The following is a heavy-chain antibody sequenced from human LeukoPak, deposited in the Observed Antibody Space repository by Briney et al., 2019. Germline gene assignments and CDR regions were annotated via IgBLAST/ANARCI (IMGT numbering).Heavy chain of an antibody. CDR2: IYYRGST. J-gene: IGHJ4*02. CDR1: GGSISSSSYY. Sequence: SETLSLTCTVSGGSISSSSYYWGWIRQPPGTGLEWIGSIYYRGSTYYNPSLKSRVTISVDTSKNQFSLKLSSVTAADTAVYYCARLPQNYFGSGSHYYFDYWGQGTLVTVSS. V-gene: IGHV4-39*01. CDR3: ARLPQNYFGSGSHYYFDY. D-gene: IGHD3-10*01.